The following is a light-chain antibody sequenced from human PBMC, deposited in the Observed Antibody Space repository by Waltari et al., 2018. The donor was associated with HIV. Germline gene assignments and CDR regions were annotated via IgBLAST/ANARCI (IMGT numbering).Light chain of an antibody. Sequence: ETVLTQSPGTLSLSPGDRATLSCRASQSVRSSYLAWYQQKPGQAPRLLIYGASSRATGITDRFSGSGSGTDFTLIIGRLEPEDFAVYYCQKYDTSPWTFGQGTKLEIK. CDR1: QSVRSSY. V-gene: IGKV3-20*01. CDR3: QKYDTSPWT. J-gene: IGKJ2*02. CDR2: GAS.